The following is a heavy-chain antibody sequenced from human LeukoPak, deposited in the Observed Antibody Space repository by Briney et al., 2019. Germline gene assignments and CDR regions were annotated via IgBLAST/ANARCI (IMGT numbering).Heavy chain of an antibody. CDR1: GGSISSGSYY. Sequence: SETLSLTCTVSGGSISSGSYYWSWIRQPAGKGLEWIGRIYTSGSTNYNPSLKGRVTISVDASKNQFSLKLSSVTAADTAVYYCARSEYYDFWSGYVWGQGTLVTVSS. CDR2: IYTSGST. V-gene: IGHV4-61*02. J-gene: IGHJ4*02. CDR3: ARSEYYDFWSGYV. D-gene: IGHD3-3*01.